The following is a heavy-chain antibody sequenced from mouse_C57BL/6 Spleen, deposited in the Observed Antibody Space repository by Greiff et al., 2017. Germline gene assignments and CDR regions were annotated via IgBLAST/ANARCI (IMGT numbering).Heavy chain of an antibody. D-gene: IGHD1-1*01. CDR1: GYSFTDYN. Sequence: EVKLQESGPELVKPGASVKISCKASGYSFTDYNMNWVKQSNGKSLEWIGVINPNYGTTSYNQKFKGKATLTVDQSSSTAYMQLNSLTSEDAAVYYCARSTVGATGDYAMDYWGQGTSVTVSS. V-gene: IGHV1-39*01. CDR2: INPNYGTT. J-gene: IGHJ4*01. CDR3: ARSTVGATGDYAMDY.